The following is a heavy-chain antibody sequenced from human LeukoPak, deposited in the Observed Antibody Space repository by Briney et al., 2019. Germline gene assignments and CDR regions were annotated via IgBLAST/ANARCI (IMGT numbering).Heavy chain of an antibody. CDR2: INHSGST. V-gene: IGHV4-34*01. CDR3: AREYYYASGSFDP. Sequence: SETLSLTCAVYGGSFSGYYWSWIRQPPGKGLEWIGEINHSGSTNYNPSLKSRVTISVDTSKNQFSLRLSSVTAADTAVYYCAREYYYASGSFDPWGQGTLVTVSS. CDR1: GGSFSGYY. D-gene: IGHD3-10*01. J-gene: IGHJ5*02.